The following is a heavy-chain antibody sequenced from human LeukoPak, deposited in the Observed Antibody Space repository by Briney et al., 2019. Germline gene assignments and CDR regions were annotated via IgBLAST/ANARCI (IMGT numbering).Heavy chain of an antibody. D-gene: IGHD2-8*01. V-gene: IGHV1-2*02. J-gene: IGHJ1*01. Sequence: GASVKVSCKASGHTFNAYFIHWVRQAPGQGLEWMGWISPNSGDTNSTQKFHGRFTMSRDTSITTAFMELSSLTSDDTAMYYRRFVMSASIDHWGQGTLVTVSS. CDR2: ISPNSGDT. CDR3: RFVMSASIDH. CDR1: GHTFNAYF.